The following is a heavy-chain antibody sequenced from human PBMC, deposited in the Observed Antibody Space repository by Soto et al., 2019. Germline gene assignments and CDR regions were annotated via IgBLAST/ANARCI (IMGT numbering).Heavy chain of an antibody. CDR1: GGTFSSYT. J-gene: IGHJ4*02. V-gene: IGHV1-69*02. CDR2: IIPILGIA. CDR3: ARAVSSSSSLDY. Sequence: QVQLVQSGAEVKKPGSSVKVSCKASGGTFSSYTISWVRQAPGQGLEWMGRIIPILGIANYAQKFQGRVTITADKSTSTAYMELSSLSSEDTAVYYCARAVSSSSSLDYWGQGSLVTVSS. D-gene: IGHD6-6*01.